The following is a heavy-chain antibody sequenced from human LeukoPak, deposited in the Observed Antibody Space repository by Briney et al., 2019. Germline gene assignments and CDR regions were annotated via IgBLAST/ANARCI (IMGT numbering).Heavy chain of an antibody. CDR2: IRYDGSNK. CDR1: GFTFSSYG. CDR3: AKATYSSSSHWDY. D-gene: IGHD6-6*01. Sequence: GGSLRLSCAASGFTFSSYGMHWVRQAPGKGLEWVAFIRYDGSNKYYADSVKGRFTISRDNSKNTLYLQMNSLRAEDTAVYYCAKATYSSSSHWDYWGQGTLVTVSS. V-gene: IGHV3-30*02. J-gene: IGHJ4*02.